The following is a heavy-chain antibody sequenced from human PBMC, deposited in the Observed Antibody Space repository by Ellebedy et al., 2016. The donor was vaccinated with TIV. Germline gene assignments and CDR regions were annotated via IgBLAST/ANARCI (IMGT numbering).Heavy chain of an antibody. Sequence: MPSETLSLTCTVSGGSISNYYWTWIRQPPGKGLEWIGYIYYSGSTNYSPSLKSRVTLSVDTSKNQFSLKLSSVSAADTAVYYCARASWGSGNDYWGQGTLVTVSS. CDR1: GGSISNYY. J-gene: IGHJ4*02. CDR2: IYYSGST. V-gene: IGHV4-59*01. CDR3: ARASWGSGNDY. D-gene: IGHD3-10*01.